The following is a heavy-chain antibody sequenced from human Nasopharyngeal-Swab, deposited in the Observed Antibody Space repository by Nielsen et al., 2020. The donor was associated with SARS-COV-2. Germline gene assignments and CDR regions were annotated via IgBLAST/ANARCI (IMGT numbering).Heavy chain of an antibody. D-gene: IGHD3-10*01. Sequence: ARQAPGQGLEWMGGISPIFGTANYAQKLQGRVTITADESTSTAYMELSSLRSEDTAVYYCASSAIWFGEFPFDYWGQGTLVTVSS. V-gene: IGHV1-69*01. CDR3: ASSAIWFGEFPFDY. J-gene: IGHJ4*02. CDR2: ISPIFGTA.